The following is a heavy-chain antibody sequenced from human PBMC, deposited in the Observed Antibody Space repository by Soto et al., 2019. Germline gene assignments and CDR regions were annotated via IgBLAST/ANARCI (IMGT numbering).Heavy chain of an antibody. Sequence: ASVKVSCKASGYTFTSYAMHWVRQAPGQRLEWMGWINAGNGNTKYSQKFQGRVTITSDTSASTAYMELSSLRSEDTAVYYCARPRYSSGWSFDYWGQGTLVTVSS. V-gene: IGHV1-3*01. CDR3: ARPRYSSGWSFDY. D-gene: IGHD6-19*01. CDR1: GYTFTSYA. CDR2: INAGNGNT. J-gene: IGHJ4*02.